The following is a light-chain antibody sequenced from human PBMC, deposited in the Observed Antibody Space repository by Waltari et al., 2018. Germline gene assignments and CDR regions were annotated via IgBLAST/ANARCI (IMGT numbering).Light chain of an antibody. J-gene: IGKJ5*01. CDR3: QQFNSYSSVT. Sequence: DIQMTQSPSTLSASVGDRVTITCRASQSISSWLAWYQQKPGKAPKLLIYGASTLQSGVPSRFSGSGSGTEFTLTISSLQPDDFATYYCQQFNSYSSVTFGQGTRLEIQ. V-gene: IGKV1-5*03. CDR2: GAS. CDR1: QSISSW.